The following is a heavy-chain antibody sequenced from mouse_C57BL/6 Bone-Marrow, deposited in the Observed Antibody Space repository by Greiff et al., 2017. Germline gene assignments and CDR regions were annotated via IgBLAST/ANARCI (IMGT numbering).Heavy chain of an antibody. J-gene: IGHJ4*01. CDR3: ARPGLYYAMDY. CDR1: GYTFTDYY. CDR2: IYPGSGNT. V-gene: IGHV1-76*01. D-gene: IGHD2-13*01. Sequence: VQLQESGAELVRPGASVKLSCKASGYTFTDYYINWVQQRPGQGLEWIARIYPGSGNTYYNEKFKGKATLTAEKSSSTAYMQLSSLTSEDSAVYVCARPGLYYAMDYWGQGTSVTVSS.